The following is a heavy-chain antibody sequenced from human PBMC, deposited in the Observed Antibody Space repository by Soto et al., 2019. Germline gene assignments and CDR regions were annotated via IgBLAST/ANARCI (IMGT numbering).Heavy chain of an antibody. CDR3: ARGWGYYYYGMDV. D-gene: IGHD3-16*01. J-gene: IGHJ6*02. Sequence: GGSLRLSCAAPGFTFSSYSMNWVRQAPGKGLEWVSSISSSSSYIYYADSVKGRFTISRDNAKNSLYLQMNSLRAEDTAVYYCARGWGYYYYGMDVWGQGTTVTVSS. V-gene: IGHV3-21*01. CDR2: ISSSSSYI. CDR1: GFTFSSYS.